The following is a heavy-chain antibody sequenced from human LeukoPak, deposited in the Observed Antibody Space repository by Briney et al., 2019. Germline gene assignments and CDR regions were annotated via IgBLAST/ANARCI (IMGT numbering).Heavy chain of an antibody. Sequence: SETLSLTCAVYGGSFSSYYWGWIRQPPGKGLEWIGEINHSGGTNYNPSLKSRVTISVDTPKNQFSLKLSSVTAADTAVYYCAREGPLWFGDNISAFDIWGQGTMVTVSS. CDR3: AREGPLWFGDNISAFDI. J-gene: IGHJ3*02. CDR1: GGSFSSYY. D-gene: IGHD3-10*01. V-gene: IGHV4-34*01. CDR2: INHSGGT.